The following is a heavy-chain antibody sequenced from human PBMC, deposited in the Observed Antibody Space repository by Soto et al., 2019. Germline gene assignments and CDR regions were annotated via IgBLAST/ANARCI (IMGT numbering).Heavy chain of an antibody. CDR3: ARSSVGGYYYYYYMDV. CDR2: IYYSGST. D-gene: IGHD2-15*01. Sequence: QVQLQESGPGLVKPSETLSLTCTVSGGSISGYYWSWIRQPPGKGLEWIGYIYYSGSTNYNPSLKSRVTISVDTSKNQFSLKLSSVTAADTAVYYCARSSVGGYYYYYYMDVWGKGTTVTVSS. V-gene: IGHV4-59*08. CDR1: GGSISGYY. J-gene: IGHJ6*03.